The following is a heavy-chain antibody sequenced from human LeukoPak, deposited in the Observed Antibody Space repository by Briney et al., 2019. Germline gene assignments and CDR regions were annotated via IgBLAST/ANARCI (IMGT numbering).Heavy chain of an antibody. CDR1: GFTFSSYW. CDR3: ARDGWDFWSGYYNGGGYYFDY. V-gene: IGHV3-7*01. D-gene: IGHD3-3*01. Sequence: GGSLRLSCAASGFTFSSYWMSWVRQAPGKGLEWVANIKQDGSEKYYVDSVKGRFTISRDNAKNSLYLQMNSLRAVDTAVYYCARDGWDFWSGYYNGGGYYFDYWGQGTLVTVSS. CDR2: IKQDGSEK. J-gene: IGHJ4*02.